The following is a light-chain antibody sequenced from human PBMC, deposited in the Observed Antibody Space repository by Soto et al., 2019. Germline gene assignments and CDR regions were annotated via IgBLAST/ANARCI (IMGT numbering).Light chain of an antibody. J-gene: IGLJ2*01. CDR2: SNH. Sequence: QSVLTQPPSASGTPGQRVTISCSGSSSNIGRNSVYWYQQVTGTAPKLLIYSNHQRPSGVHDRFSGSKTGTSASLAISGLRSEDVANYYFVSWDDSPSGVVFGGGTQLTVL. V-gene: IGLV1-47*02. CDR1: SSNIGRNS. CDR3: VSWDDSPSGVV.